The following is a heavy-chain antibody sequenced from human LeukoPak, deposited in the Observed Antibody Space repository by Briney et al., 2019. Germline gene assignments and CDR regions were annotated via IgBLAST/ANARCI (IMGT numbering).Heavy chain of an antibody. J-gene: IGHJ5*02. CDR3: TRVNLRGSQYNWFDP. CDR1: GGTFRSHI. Sequence: SVKVSCKTSGGTFRSHIFSWVRQAPGQGLEWMGRITPIINSAKYAQKFRDRLTITADTSTGTAYMELSGLTPEDTALYYCTRVNLRGSQYNWFDPWGQGTLVIVSS. D-gene: IGHD1-26*01. CDR2: ITPIINSA. V-gene: IGHV1-69*08.